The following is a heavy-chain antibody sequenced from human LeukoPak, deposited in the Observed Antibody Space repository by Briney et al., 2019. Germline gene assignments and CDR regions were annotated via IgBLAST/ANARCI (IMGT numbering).Heavy chain of an antibody. J-gene: IGHJ4*02. V-gene: IGHV7-4-1*02. CDR3: ARTYSSGSTYYLDY. D-gene: IGHD6-19*01. CDR2: INTNTGNP. Sequence: ASVKVSCKASGYTFSSYAMNWVRQAPGQGLEWMGWINTNTGNPTYAQGFTGRFVFSLDTSVSTAYLQISSLKAEDTAVYYCARTYSSGSTYYLDYWGQGTLVTVSS. CDR1: GYTFSSYA.